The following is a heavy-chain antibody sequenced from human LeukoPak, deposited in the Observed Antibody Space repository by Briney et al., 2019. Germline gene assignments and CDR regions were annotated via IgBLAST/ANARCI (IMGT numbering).Heavy chain of an antibody. CDR2: IYYSGST. Sequence: KPSETLSLTCTVSGGSISSSSYYWGWIRQPPGKGLEWIGSIYYSGSTYYNPSLKSRVTISVDTSKNQFSLKLSSVTAADTAVYYCARDRSITMVRGGLPMTNWFDPWGQGTLVTVSS. V-gene: IGHV4-39*07. J-gene: IGHJ5*02. D-gene: IGHD3-10*01. CDR3: ARDRSITMVRGGLPMTNWFDP. CDR1: GGSISSSSYY.